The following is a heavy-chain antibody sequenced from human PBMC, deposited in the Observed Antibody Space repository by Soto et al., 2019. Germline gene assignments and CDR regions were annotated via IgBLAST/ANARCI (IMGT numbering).Heavy chain of an antibody. V-gene: IGHV4-4*07. CDR3: ARESLKETITMTVVIDH. J-gene: IGHJ4*02. CDR2: VYRGTS. Sequence: TLSLTCSVSGDSISSYSWSWIRQPAGKGLEWLGRVYRGTSNYNPSLKSRLIMSLDTSKNQFSLNLRSVTAADTAVYYCARESLKETITMTVVIDHWGQGTQVTVSS. CDR1: GDSISSYS. D-gene: IGHD3-22*01.